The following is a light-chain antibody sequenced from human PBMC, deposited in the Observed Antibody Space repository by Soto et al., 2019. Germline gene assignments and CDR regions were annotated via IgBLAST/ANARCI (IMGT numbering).Light chain of an antibody. CDR1: SSDVGGYNF. Sequence: QSVLTQPRSVSGSPGQSITISCTGTSSDVGGYNFVSWYQQHPGKAPTVMIYDVTKRPSGVPDRFSGSKSGNTASLTISGLQAEDEADYYCCSYAASYTLVFGGGTKLTVL. V-gene: IGLV2-11*01. CDR2: DVT. CDR3: CSYAASYTLV. J-gene: IGLJ2*01.